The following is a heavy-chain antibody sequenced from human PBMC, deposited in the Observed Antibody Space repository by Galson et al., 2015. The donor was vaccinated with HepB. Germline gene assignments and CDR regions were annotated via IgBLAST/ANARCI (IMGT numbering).Heavy chain of an antibody. CDR1: GYTFNTYY. D-gene: IGHD3-16*02. CDR2: INSSGGST. CDR3: ARGYSYHYGGFDY. J-gene: IGHJ4*02. Sequence: SVKVSCKASGYTFNTYYMHRVRQAPGQGFEWMGIINSSGGSTSYAQKLQGRVTMTRDTSTSTVYMELNSLRSEDTAVYYCARGYSYHYGGFDYWGQGTLVTVSS. V-gene: IGHV1-46*02.